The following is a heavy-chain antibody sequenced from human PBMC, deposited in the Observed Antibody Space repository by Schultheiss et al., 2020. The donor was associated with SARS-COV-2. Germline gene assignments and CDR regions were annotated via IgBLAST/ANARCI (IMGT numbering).Heavy chain of an antibody. CDR1: GFTFSNAC. V-gene: IGHV3-15*01. Sequence: GGSLRLSCAASGFTFSNACMSWVRQAPGKGLEWVGRIKSKTDGGTTDYAAPVKGRFTISRDDSKNTLYLQMNSLKTEDTAVYYCTTRDYYYYYGMDVWGQGTTVTVSS. J-gene: IGHJ6*02. CDR2: IKSKTDGGTT. CDR3: TTRDYYYYYGMDV.